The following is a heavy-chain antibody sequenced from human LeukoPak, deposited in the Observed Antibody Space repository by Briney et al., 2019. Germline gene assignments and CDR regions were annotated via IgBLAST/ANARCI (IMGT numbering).Heavy chain of an antibody. V-gene: IGHV6-1*01. J-gene: IGHJ4*02. CDR2: TYYRSKWYN. D-gene: IGHD6-19*01. CDR3: VRDWLGYYYDY. Sequence: SQTLSLTCAISGDSVSSSSPARNWIRQSPSRGLEWLGRTYYRSKWYNDYAVSVKSRITISPDTSKNQFSLQLNSVTPEDTAVYYCVRDWLGYYYDYWGQGTLVTVSS. CDR1: GDSVSSSSPA.